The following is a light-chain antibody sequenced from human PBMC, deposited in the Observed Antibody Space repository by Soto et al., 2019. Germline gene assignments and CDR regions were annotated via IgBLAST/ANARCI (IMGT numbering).Light chain of an antibody. V-gene: IGKV3-20*01. CDR1: QTVSQDY. CDR2: SAT. CDR3: QQYGSSPQT. J-gene: IGKJ1*01. Sequence: EIVLTQSPGTLSLSPGERATFSCRASQTVSQDYLAWFQHKPGQAPRLLMFSATSRAAGIPDRFSGSVSGTDFTLTIIRLDPEDFAVYFCQQYGSSPQTFGQGTRVEIK.